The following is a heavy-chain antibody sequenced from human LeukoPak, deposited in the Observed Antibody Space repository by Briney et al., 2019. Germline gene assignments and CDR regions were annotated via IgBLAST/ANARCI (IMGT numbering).Heavy chain of an antibody. V-gene: IGHV3-30*02. Sequence: HPGGSLRLSCAASGFTFSSYGMHWVRQAPGKGLEWVAFIRYDGSNKHYADSVKGRFTISRDNSKNTLYLQMNSLRAEDTALYYCAKDRGYSGYDVTFDYWGQGTLVTVSS. CDR3: AKDRGYSGYDVTFDY. CDR2: IRYDGSNK. J-gene: IGHJ4*02. CDR1: GFTFSSYG. D-gene: IGHD5-12*01.